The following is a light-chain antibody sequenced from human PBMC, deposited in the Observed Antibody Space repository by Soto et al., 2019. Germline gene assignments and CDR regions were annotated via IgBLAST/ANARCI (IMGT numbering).Light chain of an antibody. CDR2: DAS. J-gene: IGKJ5*01. CDR3: QQRSRWHHT. CDR1: QIFSSY. Sequence: SPDTLSLSPGERSTLSCRAVQIFSSYLAWYQQKPGQAPRLLIYDASNRATGIPARFSGGGSGTDFTLTISSLEPEDFAVYYCQQRSRWHHTFGKGTRLEIK. V-gene: IGKV3-11*01.